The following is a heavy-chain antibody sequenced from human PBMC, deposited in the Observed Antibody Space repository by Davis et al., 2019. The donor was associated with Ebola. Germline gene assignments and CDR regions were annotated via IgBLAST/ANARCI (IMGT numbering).Heavy chain of an antibody. CDR1: GFTFSSYG. J-gene: IGHJ4*02. Sequence: GGSLRLSCAASGFTFSSYGMHWVRQAPGKGLEWVAVIWYDGSNKYYADSVKGRFTISRDNSKNTLYLQMNSLRAEDTAVYYCANLGSTSSDYSDYWGQGTLVTVSS. D-gene: IGHD6-6*01. CDR3: ANLGSTSSDYSDY. CDR2: IWYDGSNK. V-gene: IGHV3-33*06.